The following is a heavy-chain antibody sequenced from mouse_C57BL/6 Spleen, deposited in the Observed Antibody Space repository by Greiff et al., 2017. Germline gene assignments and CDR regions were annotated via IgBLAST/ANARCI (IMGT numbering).Heavy chain of an antibody. CDR1: GFTFSDYG. J-gene: IGHJ2*01. Sequence: EVKLMESGGGLVKPGGSLKLSCAASGFTFSDYGMHWVRQAPEKGLEWVAYISSGSSTIYYADTVKGRYTISRDNAKNTLFLQMTSLRSEDTAMYYCARDYPYYFDYWGQGTTLTVSS. D-gene: IGHD5-5*01. V-gene: IGHV5-17*01. CDR3: ARDYPYYFDY. CDR2: ISSGSSTI.